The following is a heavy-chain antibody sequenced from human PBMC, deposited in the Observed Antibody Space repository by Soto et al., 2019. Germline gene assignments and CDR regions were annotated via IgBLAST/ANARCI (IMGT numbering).Heavy chain of an antibody. D-gene: IGHD3-3*01. CDR1: EYSFANQW. V-gene: IGHV5-51*01. Sequence: GESLKISCKGSEYSFANQWIGWVRQMPGKGLEWVGIISPDTSRTLYSPSLQGQVTISVDKSISTVYLQWISLKGTDTAIYYCARTAGKTIFGVVPSLHYGMDVWGQGTTVTVSS. CDR3: ARTAGKTIFGVVPSLHYGMDV. CDR2: ISPDTSRT. J-gene: IGHJ6*02.